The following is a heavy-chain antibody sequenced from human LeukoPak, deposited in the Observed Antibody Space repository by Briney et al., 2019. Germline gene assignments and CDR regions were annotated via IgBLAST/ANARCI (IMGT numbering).Heavy chain of an antibody. Sequence: GGSLRLSCAASGFTFNTYEMNWVRQAPGKGLEWLAYIPSSGSTIYYADYVKGRFTISRDNAMNSLYLQMNSLRAEDTAVYYCARGGWNYVFNYWGQGTLVTVSS. CDR3: ARGGWNYVFNY. J-gene: IGHJ4*02. CDR1: GFTFNTYE. V-gene: IGHV3-48*03. CDR2: IPSSGSTI. D-gene: IGHD1-7*01.